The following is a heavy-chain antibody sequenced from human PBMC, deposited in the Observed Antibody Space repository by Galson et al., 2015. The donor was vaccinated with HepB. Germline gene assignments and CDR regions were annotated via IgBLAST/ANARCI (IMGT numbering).Heavy chain of an antibody. CDR1: GVVLNREA. CDR3: ANRPGACIAAADVYH. CDR2: IRGSGGSS. Sequence: SLRLCCAVWGVVLNREAKSWGGHGGGKGVGWVSAIRGSGGSSYYVDSVKGLFTISRDNSKNTLYLQINGLRAEATAVYYCANRPGACIAAADVYHRAQGTLVTVSS. V-gene: IGHV3-23*01. J-gene: IGHJ4*02. D-gene: IGHD6-25*01.